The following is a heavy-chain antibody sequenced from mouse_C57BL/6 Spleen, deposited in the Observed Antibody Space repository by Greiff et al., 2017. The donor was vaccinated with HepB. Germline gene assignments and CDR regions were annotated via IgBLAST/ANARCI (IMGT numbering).Heavy chain of an antibody. CDR1: GFTFSSYA. D-gene: IGHD2-1*01. CDR2: ISSGGDYI. V-gene: IGHV5-9-1*02. Sequence: EVKLMVSGEGLVKPGGSLKLSCAASGFTFSSYAMSWVRQTPEKRLEWVAYISSGGDYIYYADTVKGRFTISRDNARNTLYLQMSSLKSEDTAMYYCTREELLGYAMDYWGQGTSVTVAS. CDR3: TREELLGYAMDY. J-gene: IGHJ4*01.